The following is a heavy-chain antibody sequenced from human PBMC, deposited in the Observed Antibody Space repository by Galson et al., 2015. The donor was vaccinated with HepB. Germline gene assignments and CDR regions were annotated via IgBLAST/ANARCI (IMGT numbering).Heavy chain of an antibody. V-gene: IGHV3-66*02. Sequence: SLRLSCAASGFTVSNNYMSWVRQAPGKGLEWVSVISSGGTTYYADSVKGRFTISRDNSKDTLYLQMNSLRTEDTALYYCARVEGVDYGGRDWFDPWGQGTLVTVSS. CDR1: GFTVSNNY. J-gene: IGHJ5*02. CDR3: ARVEGVDYGGRDWFDP. D-gene: IGHD4-23*01. CDR2: ISSGGTT.